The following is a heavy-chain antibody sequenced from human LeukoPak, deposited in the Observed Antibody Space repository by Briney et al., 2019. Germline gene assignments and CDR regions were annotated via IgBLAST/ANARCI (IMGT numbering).Heavy chain of an antibody. CDR1: GFTFSSYS. Sequence: GGSLRLSCAASGFTFSSYSMNWVRQAPGKGLEWVSSISSSSSYIYYADSVKGRFTISRDNAKNSLYLQMNSLRAEDTAVYYCARDAYYYGSGSYSQDAFDIWGQGTMVTVSS. D-gene: IGHD3-10*01. CDR2: ISSSSSYI. CDR3: ARDAYYYGSGSYSQDAFDI. V-gene: IGHV3-21*01. J-gene: IGHJ3*02.